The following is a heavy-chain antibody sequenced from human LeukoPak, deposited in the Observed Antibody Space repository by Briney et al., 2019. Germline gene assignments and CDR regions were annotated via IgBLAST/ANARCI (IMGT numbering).Heavy chain of an antibody. V-gene: IGHV3-7*01. CDR3: ARVPRQRFLEWFYYYYGMDV. CDR2: IKQDGSDK. J-gene: IGHJ6*02. Sequence: GGSLRLSCAASGFIFSSYWMSWVRQAPGKGLEWVANIKQDGSDKSYVDSVKGRFTISRDNAKNSLYLQMNSLRAEDTAVYYCARVPRQRFLEWFYYYYGMDVWGQGTTVTVSS. D-gene: IGHD3-3*01. CDR1: GFIFSSYW.